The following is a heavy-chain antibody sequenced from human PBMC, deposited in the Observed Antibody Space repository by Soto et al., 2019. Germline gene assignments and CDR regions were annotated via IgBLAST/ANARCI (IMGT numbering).Heavy chain of an antibody. Sequence: VQLQESGPGLVKPSQTLSLTCTVSGGSIRSGGYFWSWVRQQPGKGLEWIGHIYYRGGTSYNPSLESRVAMSVDTSKNEFTLKVNSVTAADTAIYYCARFAKEENPKLESWYAFDFWGRGPLVTVSS. V-gene: IGHV4-31*03. J-gene: IGHJ4*02. CDR3: ARFAKEENPKLESWYAFDF. CDR2: IYYRGGT. CDR1: GGSIRSGGYF. D-gene: IGHD6-13*01.